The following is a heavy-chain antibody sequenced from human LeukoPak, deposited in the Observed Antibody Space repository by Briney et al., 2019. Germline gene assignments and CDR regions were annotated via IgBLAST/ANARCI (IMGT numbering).Heavy chain of an antibody. CDR3: AKGGCSSTNLFDY. Sequence: PGGSLRLSCAAPGFTFRSDAMSWVCHTPGKGLEWVSAISSSGGSPYYADSAKGRFTISRANSKNTLYLQMNSLRAEDTAVYSFAKGGCSSTNLFDYWGQGTLVNGPS. D-gene: IGHD2-2*01. CDR2: ISSSGGSP. CDR1: GFTFRSDA. J-gene: IGHJ4*01. V-gene: IGHV3-23*01.